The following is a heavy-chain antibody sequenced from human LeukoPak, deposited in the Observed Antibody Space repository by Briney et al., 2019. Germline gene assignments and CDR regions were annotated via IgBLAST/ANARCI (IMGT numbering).Heavy chain of an antibody. Sequence: SETLSLTCAVYGGSFSGYYWSWIRQPPGKGLEWIGEINHSGSTNYNPSLKSRVTISVDMSKNQFSLKLSSVTAADTAVYYCSRGTSSAPLLSWGQGTLVTVCS. CDR2: INHSGST. D-gene: IGHD3-10*01. V-gene: IGHV4-34*01. CDR3: SRGTSSAPLLS. J-gene: IGHJ5*02. CDR1: GGSFSGYY.